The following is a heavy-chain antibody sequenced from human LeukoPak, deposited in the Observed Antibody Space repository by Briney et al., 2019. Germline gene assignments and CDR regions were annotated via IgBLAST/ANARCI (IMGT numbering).Heavy chain of an antibody. CDR2: IYYSGST. D-gene: IGHD6-6*01. Sequence: TSETVSLTCTVSGGSISSYYWGWIRQPPGKGLEWIGYIYYSGSTNYNPSLKSRVTISVDTSKNQFSLKLSSVTAADTAVYYCARDHPRWGQLVYYYGMDVWGQGTTVTVSS. V-gene: IGHV4-59*01. CDR3: ARDHPRWGQLVYYYGMDV. J-gene: IGHJ6*02. CDR1: GGSISSYY.